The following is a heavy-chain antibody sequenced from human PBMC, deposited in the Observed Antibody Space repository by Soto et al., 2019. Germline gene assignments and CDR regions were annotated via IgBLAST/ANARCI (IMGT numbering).Heavy chain of an antibody. CDR1: GVSISRYY. J-gene: IGHJ4*02. D-gene: IGHD2-21*01. Sequence: QAHLQESGPGLVKASEALSLTCTVSGVSISRYYWSWIRQPPGKGLEWIGYVHYSGNTNYNPSLKSRVTMSVDTSKNQFSLKLSSVTAADTAVYYCLSGLPDFFWGQGTLVTVSS. CDR3: LSGLPDFF. V-gene: IGHV4-59*01. CDR2: VHYSGNT.